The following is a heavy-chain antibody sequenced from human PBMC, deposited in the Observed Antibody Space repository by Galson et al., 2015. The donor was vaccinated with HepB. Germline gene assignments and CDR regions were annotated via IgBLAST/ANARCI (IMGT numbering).Heavy chain of an antibody. CDR2: INAGNGNT. CDR1: GYTFINYA. Sequence: SVKVSCKASGYTFINYAMHWVRQAPGQRLEWMGWINAGNGNTKYSQKFQDRVTITRDTSASTAYMELSSLRSEDTAVYYCARSAYDSSGYFKKAFDIWGQGTTVTVSS. V-gene: IGHV1-3*01. J-gene: IGHJ3*02. CDR3: ARSAYDSSGYFKKAFDI. D-gene: IGHD3-22*01.